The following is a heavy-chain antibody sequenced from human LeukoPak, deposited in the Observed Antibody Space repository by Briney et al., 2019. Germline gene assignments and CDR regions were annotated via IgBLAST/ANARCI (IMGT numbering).Heavy chain of an antibody. Sequence: ASVKVSCKASGYSFTSHYMHWVRQAPGQGLEWMGWISAYNGNTNYAQKLQGRVTMTTDTSTSTAYMELRRLRSDDTAVYYCARDLWSGYDYGGDYWGQGTLVTVSS. CDR2: ISAYNGNT. CDR3: ARDLWSGYDYGGDY. J-gene: IGHJ4*02. D-gene: IGHD5-12*01. CDR1: GYSFTSHY. V-gene: IGHV1-18*04.